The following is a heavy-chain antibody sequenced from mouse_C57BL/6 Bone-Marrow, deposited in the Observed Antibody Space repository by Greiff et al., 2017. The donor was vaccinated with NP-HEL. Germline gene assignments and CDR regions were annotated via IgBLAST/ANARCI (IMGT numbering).Heavy chain of an antibody. CDR1: GYTFTSYW. Sequence: QVQLQQPGAELVMPGASVKLSCKASGYTFTSYWMHWVKQRPGQGLEWIGEIDPSDSYTNYNQKFKGKSTLTVDKSSSTAYMQLSSLTLKDSAVYYYAREGYGSHFDYWGQGTTLTVSS. CDR2: IDPSDSYT. V-gene: IGHV1-69*01. D-gene: IGHD1-1*01. J-gene: IGHJ2*01. CDR3: AREGYGSHFDY.